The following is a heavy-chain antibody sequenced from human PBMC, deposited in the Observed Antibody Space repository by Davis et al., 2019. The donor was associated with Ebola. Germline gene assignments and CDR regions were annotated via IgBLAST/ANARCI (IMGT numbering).Heavy chain of an antibody. CDR2: IYHSGST. V-gene: IGHV4-30-2*01. CDR3: VRFGHGAY. D-gene: IGHD3-16*01. Sequence: PSETLSLTCAVYGGSFSGYSWSWIRQPPGKGLEWIGYIYHSGSTYYNPSLKSRVTISVDRSKNQFSLKLSSVTAADTAVYYCVRFGHGAYWGQGMLVTVSA. J-gene: IGHJ4*02. CDR1: GGSFSGYS.